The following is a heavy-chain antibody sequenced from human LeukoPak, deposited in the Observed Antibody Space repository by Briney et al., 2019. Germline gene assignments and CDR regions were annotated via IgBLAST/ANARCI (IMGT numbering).Heavy chain of an antibody. Sequence: GASVKVSCKASGYTFTSYYMHWVRQAPGQGLEWMGIINPSGGSTSYAQKFQGRVTMTRDTSTSTVYMELSSLRSEDTAVYYCARDFGADPVVVPAAPPHSYYYGMDVWGQGTTVTVSS. CDR2: INPSGGST. CDR3: ARDFGADPVVVPAAPPHSYYYGMDV. D-gene: IGHD2-2*01. CDR1: GYTFTSYY. V-gene: IGHV1-46*01. J-gene: IGHJ6*02.